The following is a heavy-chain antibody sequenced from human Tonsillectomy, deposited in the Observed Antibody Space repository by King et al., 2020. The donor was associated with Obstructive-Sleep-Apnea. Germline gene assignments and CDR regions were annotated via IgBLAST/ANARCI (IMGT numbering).Heavy chain of an antibody. Sequence: VKLVESGGGLVQPGGSLRLSCAASGFTFSSYSMNWVRQAPGKGLEWVSYISSSSSTIYYADSVKGRFTISRDNAKNSLYLQMNSLRAEDTAVYYCARENSLLWFGELFPWFDPWGQGTLVTVSS. CDR1: GFTFSSYS. D-gene: IGHD3-10*01. CDR2: ISSSSSTI. CDR3: ARENSLLWFGELFPWFDP. J-gene: IGHJ5*02. V-gene: IGHV3-48*01.